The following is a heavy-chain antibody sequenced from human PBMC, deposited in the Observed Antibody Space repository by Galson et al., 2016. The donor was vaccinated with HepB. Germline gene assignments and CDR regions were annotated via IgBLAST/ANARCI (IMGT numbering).Heavy chain of an antibody. D-gene: IGHD1-26*01. CDR1: GFTFRSHA. Sequence: SLRLSCATSGFTFRSHAMFWVRQAPGKGLEYVSHISNDGGTTYYADSAKGRFTVSRDFSTNTPYLELTSLRSDDTAVYYCVRGAWDFLSWGLGTLVTVSS. V-gene: IGHV3-64*04. CDR2: ISNDGGTT. CDR3: VRGAWDFLS. J-gene: IGHJ5*02.